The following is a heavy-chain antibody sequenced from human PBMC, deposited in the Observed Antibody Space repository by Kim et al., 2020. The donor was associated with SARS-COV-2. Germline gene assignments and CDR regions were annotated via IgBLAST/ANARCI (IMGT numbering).Heavy chain of an antibody. D-gene: IGHD5-18*01. CDR3: ARDRMTAMAGDYFDY. V-gene: IGHV1-69*01. Sequence: QKFQGRVTITADESTSTAYMELSSLRSEDTAVYYCARDRMTAMAGDYFDYWGQGTLVTVSS. J-gene: IGHJ4*02.